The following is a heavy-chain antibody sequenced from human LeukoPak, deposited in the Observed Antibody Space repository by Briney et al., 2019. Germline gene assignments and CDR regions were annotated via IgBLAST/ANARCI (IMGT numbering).Heavy chain of an antibody. V-gene: IGHV3-30-3*01. CDR1: GFTFSSYA. D-gene: IGHD5-24*01. J-gene: IGHJ4*02. CDR3: ARDMEMATIFGSNSYFDY. Sequence: GGSLRLSCAASGFTFSSYAMHWVRQAPGKGLEWVAVISYDGSNKYYADSVKGRFTISRDNSKNTLYLQMNSLRAEDTAVYYCARDMEMATIFGSNSYFDYWGQGTLVTASS. CDR2: ISYDGSNK.